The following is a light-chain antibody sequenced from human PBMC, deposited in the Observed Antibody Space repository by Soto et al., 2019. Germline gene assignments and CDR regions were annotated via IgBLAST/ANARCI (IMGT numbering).Light chain of an antibody. CDR3: LLCYNGGTQAD. V-gene: IGLV7-43*01. CDR2: NTD. Sequence: QAVVTQEPSLTVSPGWTVTLTCASNTGAVTSGYYPNWLQQKPGQPPRALIYNTDNKHSWTPARFSGSLLGDKAALTLSSGQPEDEAEYQCLLCYNGGTQADFAGGTQVTVL. CDR1: TGAVTSGYY. J-gene: IGLJ7*01.